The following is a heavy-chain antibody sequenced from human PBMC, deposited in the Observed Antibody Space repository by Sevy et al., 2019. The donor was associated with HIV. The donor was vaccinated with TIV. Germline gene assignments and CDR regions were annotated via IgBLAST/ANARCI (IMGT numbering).Heavy chain of an antibody. D-gene: IGHD2-21*01. V-gene: IGHV3-48*02. J-gene: IGHJ4*02. Sequence: GGSLRLSCEASGFTLSSYTMNWVRQSPEKGLEWVATFDRTDITHYADTVKVRSIISRDTAKNSPFLQMNSLLDDDTATYFCVRDVMAIASHVDYWGRGTLVTVSS. CDR3: VRDVMAIASHVDY. CDR1: GFTLSSYT. CDR2: FDRTDIT.